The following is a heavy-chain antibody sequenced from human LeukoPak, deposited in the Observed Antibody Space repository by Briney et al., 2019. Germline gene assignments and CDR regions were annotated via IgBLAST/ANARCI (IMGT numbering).Heavy chain of an antibody. CDR1: GFSFITYG. Sequence: GGSLRLSCAASGFSFITYGIHWVRQAPGKGLEWVAFIRYDGSNRFYADSVRGRFTISRDNSKNTVYLQMNSLRAEDTAVYYCASGGPFLWFDKGYYFDYWGQGTLVTVSS. V-gene: IGHV3-30*02. CDR3: ASGGPFLWFDKGYYFDY. D-gene: IGHD3-10*01. CDR2: IRYDGSNR. J-gene: IGHJ4*02.